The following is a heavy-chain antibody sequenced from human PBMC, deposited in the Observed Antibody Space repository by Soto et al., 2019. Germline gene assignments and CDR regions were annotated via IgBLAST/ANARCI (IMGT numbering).Heavy chain of an antibody. CDR1: GFSLSTSGVG. D-gene: IGHD3-22*01. J-gene: IGHJ4*02. Sequence: GSCPTLVNPTQTLTLTCTFSGFSLSTSGVGVGWIRQPPGKALEWLALIFWDDDKRYSPSLKSRITVTKDTSKNEVGLTMTSMDPVDTATYYCAHFTNYYDSSGYYLYYFEYWGQGTPVTV. CDR3: AHFTNYYDSSGYYLYYFEY. CDR2: IFWDDDK. V-gene: IGHV2-5*02.